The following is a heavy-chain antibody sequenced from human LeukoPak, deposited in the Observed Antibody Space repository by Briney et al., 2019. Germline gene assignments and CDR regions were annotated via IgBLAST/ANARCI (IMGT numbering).Heavy chain of an antibody. Sequence: GGSLRLSCAASGFTFSNYVMSWVRQAPGKGLEWVSGISGSGGSIYYADSVKGRFTISRDSSKNTLNLQMNSLRAEDTAVYYCARGPYYGSRGNNWFDPWGQGTLVTVSS. CDR1: GFTFSNYV. V-gene: IGHV3-23*01. D-gene: IGHD3-10*01. CDR2: ISGSGGSI. J-gene: IGHJ5*02. CDR3: ARGPYYGSRGNNWFDP.